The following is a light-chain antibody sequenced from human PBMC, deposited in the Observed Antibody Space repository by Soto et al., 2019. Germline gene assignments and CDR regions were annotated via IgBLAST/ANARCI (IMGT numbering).Light chain of an antibody. J-gene: IGKJ2*02. CDR2: GAS. Sequence: EIVMTQSPAALSVSPGERATLSCRASQSISSNLAWYQQKPGQAPRLLIYGASTRATGIPARFSGSGSVTEFTLTISSLQSEDFAVYYCLQYNNWPPCTFGQGTTLEI. V-gene: IGKV3-15*01. CDR3: LQYNNWPPCT. CDR1: QSISSN.